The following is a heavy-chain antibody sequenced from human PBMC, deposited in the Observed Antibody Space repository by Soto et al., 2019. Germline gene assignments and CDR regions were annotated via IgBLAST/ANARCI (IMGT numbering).Heavy chain of an antibody. CDR3: ARTSGYSSGWFDY. D-gene: IGHD6-19*01. CDR1: GLRSNRYP. CDR2: ISYDGRNK. V-gene: IGHV3-30*04. J-gene: IGHJ4*02. Sequence: SGRSLRLSCAACGLRSNRYPRPWLHQPQGKGLEWVAVISYDGRNKYYADSVKGRFTISRDNSKNTLYLQMNSLRAEDTAVYYCARTSGYSSGWFDYWGQGTLVTVSS.